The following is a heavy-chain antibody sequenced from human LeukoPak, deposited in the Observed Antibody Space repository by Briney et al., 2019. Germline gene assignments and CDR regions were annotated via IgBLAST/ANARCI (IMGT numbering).Heavy chain of an antibody. Sequence: PGGSLSLSCAVSGFTFSSYAMSWVRQGQGRGLEGVSGISASGGSTYYADSVKGRFTIFRDNSKSTLNLQMNSLRAEDTAVYYCAKDPNGVYVGGFDMRGQGTLVTASS. V-gene: IGHV3-23*01. CDR2: ISASGGST. J-gene: IGHJ3*02. D-gene: IGHD5/OR15-5a*01. CDR3: AKDPNGVYVGGFDM. CDR1: GFTFSSYA.